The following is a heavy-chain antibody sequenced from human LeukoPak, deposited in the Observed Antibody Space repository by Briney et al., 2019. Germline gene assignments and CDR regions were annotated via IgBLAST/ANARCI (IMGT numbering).Heavy chain of an antibody. CDR3: AGMENQLVGYYYYYYMDV. CDR1: GYTFTSYG. D-gene: IGHD6-6*01. Sequence: VKVSCKASGYTFTSYGISWVRQAPGQGLEWMGWISAYNGNTNYAQKLQGRVTMTTDTSTSTAYMELRSLRSDDTAVYYCAGMENQLVGYYYYYYMDVWGKGTTVTVSS. V-gene: IGHV1-18*01. J-gene: IGHJ6*03. CDR2: ISAYNGNT.